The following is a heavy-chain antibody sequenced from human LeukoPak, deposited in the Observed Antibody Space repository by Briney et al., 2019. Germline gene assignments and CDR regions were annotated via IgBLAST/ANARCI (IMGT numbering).Heavy chain of an antibody. D-gene: IGHD6-19*01. CDR1: GGSVSSGSYY. CDR3: ARDQASGSSGWYPTFDY. J-gene: IGHJ4*02. CDR2: IYYSGST. Sequence: SETLSLTCTVSGGSVSSGSYYWSWIRQPPGEGLEWIGHIYYSGSTNYNPSLKSRVTISVDTSKNQFSLKLSSVTAADTAVYYCARDQASGSSGWYPTFDYWGQGTLVTVSS. V-gene: IGHV4-61*01.